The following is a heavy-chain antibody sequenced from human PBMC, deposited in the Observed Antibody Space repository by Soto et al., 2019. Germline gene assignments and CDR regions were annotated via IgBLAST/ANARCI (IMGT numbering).Heavy chain of an antibody. V-gene: IGHV3-30*18. CDR1: GFTFSSYG. J-gene: IGHJ4*02. CDR3: AKDVGDCARFDY. Sequence: GGSLRVSCAASGFTFSSYGMHWVRQAPGKGLEWVAVISYDGSNKYYADSVKGRFTISRDNSKNTLYLQMNSLRAEDTAVYYCAKDVGDCARFDYWTQGTLVTVSA. CDR2: ISYDGSNK. D-gene: IGHD2-21*02.